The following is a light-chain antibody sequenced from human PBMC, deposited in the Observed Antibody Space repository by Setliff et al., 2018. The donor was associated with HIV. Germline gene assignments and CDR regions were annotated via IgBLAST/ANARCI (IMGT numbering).Light chain of an antibody. CDR3: SSYTSSSTPYV. CDR1: SSDVGGYNY. V-gene: IGLV2-14*01. CDR2: DVS. Sequence: QPALTQPASVSGSPGQSITISCTGTSSDVGGYNYVSWYQQHPGKAPKLMIYDVSKRPSGVSNRFSGSKSGNTASLTISGLQAEDEADYYCSSYTSSSTPYVFGTGTKVTV. J-gene: IGLJ1*01.